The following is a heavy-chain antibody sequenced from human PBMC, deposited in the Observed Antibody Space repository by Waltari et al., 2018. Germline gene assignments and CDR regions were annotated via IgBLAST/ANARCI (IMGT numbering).Heavy chain of an antibody. CDR2: IYYTGST. J-gene: IGHJ5*02. Sequence: QVQLQESGPSLLKPSETLSLICTVSGGSISGFYWSWVRQPPGKGLDWIGYIYYTGSTNFNPSRKSRVTMSVDTSKNQVSRKLSSVTAADTAFYYCARGGGGDWEWFDPWGQGTLVTVSS. V-gene: IGHV4-59*01. CDR1: GGSISGFY. CDR3: ARGGGGDWEWFDP. D-gene: IGHD2-21*02.